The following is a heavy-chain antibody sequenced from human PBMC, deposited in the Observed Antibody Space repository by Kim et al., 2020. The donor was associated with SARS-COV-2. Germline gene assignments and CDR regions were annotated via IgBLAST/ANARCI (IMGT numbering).Heavy chain of an antibody. CDR2: MNPNSGNT. V-gene: IGHV1-8*01. CDR1: AYTFPSYD. D-gene: IGHD6-13*01. Sequence: ASVKVSCKASAYTFPSYDINWVRQATGQGLEWMGWMNPNSGNTGYAQRFQGRVTMTRNTSISTAYMELSSLRSEDTAVYYCARGRPIAAAGGLFPNWFDPWGQGTLVTVSS. J-gene: IGHJ5*02. CDR3: ARGRPIAAAGGLFPNWFDP.